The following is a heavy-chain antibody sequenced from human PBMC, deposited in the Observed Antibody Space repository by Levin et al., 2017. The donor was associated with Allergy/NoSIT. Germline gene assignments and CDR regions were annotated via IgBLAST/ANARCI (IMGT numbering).Heavy chain of an antibody. V-gene: IGHV1-2*06. J-gene: IGHJ6*02. CDR2: INPNSGGT. CDR1: GYTFTGYY. Sequence: ASVKVSCKASGYTFTGYYMHWVRQAPGQGLEWMGRINPNSGGTNYAQKFQGGVTMTRDTSISTAYMELSRLRSDDTAVYYCARTGYSSRMKHYYYYGMDVWGQGTTVTVSS. CDR3: ARTGYSSRMKHYYYYGMDV. D-gene: IGHD6-13*01.